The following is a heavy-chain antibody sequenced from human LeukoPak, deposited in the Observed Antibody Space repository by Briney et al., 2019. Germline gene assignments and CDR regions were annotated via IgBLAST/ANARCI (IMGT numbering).Heavy chain of an antibody. J-gene: IGHJ4*02. Sequence: GGSLRLSCAASGFTFSDYYMSWIRQAPGKGLEWVSYISSRSSYTKYADSVKGRFTISRDNAKNSLRLQMNSLRAEDTAVYYCASSLTPGDGYNSRPFDYWGQGTLVTVSS. CDR1: GFTFSDYY. D-gene: IGHD5-24*01. CDR2: ISSRSSYT. CDR3: ASSLTPGDGYNSRPFDY. V-gene: IGHV3-11*06.